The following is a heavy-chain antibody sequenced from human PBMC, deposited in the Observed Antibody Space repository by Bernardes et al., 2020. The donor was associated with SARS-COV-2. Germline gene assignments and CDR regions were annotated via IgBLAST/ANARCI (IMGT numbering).Heavy chain of an antibody. CDR1: GYTLSDYY. D-gene: IGHD1-26*01. V-gene: IGHV1-2*02. J-gene: IGHJ3*02. Sequence: ASLKVSCKASGYTLSDYYMHWVRQAPGQGLEWMGWINPHSGGTNYAQKFQGRVTVTRDTSISTAYMELSRLTSDDTAVYYCARDLDRLYSGSRTDAFDIWGQGTMVTGSS. CDR2: INPHSGGT. CDR3: ARDLDRLYSGSRTDAFDI.